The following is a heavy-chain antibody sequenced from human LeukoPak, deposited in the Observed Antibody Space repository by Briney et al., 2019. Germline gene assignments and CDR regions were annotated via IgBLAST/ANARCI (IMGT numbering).Heavy chain of an antibody. CDR3: AKDKAHDYGDYGIFDR. V-gene: IGHV3-30*02. CDR1: GFDFSGYG. CDR2: IRFDGSSS. D-gene: IGHD4-17*01. J-gene: IGHJ4*02. Sequence: GGSLRLSCVASGFDFSGYGMHWVRQAPGKGLEWVSFIRFDGSSSNYADSVKGRFTISKDNSRDTLYLQMNTLRPEDTSIYYCAKDKAHDYGDYGIFDRWGQGTLVTVSS.